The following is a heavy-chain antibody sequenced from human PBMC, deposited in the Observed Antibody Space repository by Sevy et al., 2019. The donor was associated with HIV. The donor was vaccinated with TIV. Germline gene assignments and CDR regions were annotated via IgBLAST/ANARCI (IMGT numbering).Heavy chain of an antibody. V-gene: IGHV4-39*01. CDR1: GGSIKSTSHY. D-gene: IGHD3-9*01. CDR2: IYYSGRT. Sequence: SETLSITCTVSGGSIKSTSHYWGWIRQSPGKGLEWIGSIYYSGRTNNKWSLKSRVTMSVDTSRNQFSLRLSCVAATDAAVYYRTRFANHIVGMLTPSPRWRFGIWGQGTKVTVSS. CDR3: TRFANHIVGMLTPSPRWRFGI. J-gene: IGHJ3*02.